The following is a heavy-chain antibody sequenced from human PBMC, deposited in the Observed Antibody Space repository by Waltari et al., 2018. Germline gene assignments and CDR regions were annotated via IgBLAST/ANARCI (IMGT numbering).Heavy chain of an antibody. CDR3: ARDLGVWATHDAFDI. CDR2: IYYSGST. V-gene: IGHV4-59*11. D-gene: IGHD3-16*01. CDR1: GGSISSHY. J-gene: IGHJ3*02. Sequence: QVQLQESGPGLVKPSETLSLTCTVSGGSISSHYWSWIRQPPGKGLEWIGYIYYSGSTNYNPSLKSRVTISVDTSKNQFSLKLSSVTAADTAVYYCARDLGVWATHDAFDIWGQGTMVTVSS.